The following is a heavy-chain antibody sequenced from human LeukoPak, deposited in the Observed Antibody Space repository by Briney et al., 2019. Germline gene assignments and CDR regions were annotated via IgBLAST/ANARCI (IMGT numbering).Heavy chain of an antibody. CDR3: ARVEYSRAPGWVFEY. CDR1: GFTFSRYW. J-gene: IGHJ4*02. V-gene: IGHV3-7*03. CDR2: IKQDGTEK. D-gene: IGHD6-6*01. Sequence: GGSMRLSSAASGFTFSRYWMSCVRQPPGKGLDWVANIKQDGTEKYYVDSVKGRFTISRDNAKNSLFLQMNSLRAEDTAVYYCARVEYSRAPGWVFEYWGQGTLVTVSS.